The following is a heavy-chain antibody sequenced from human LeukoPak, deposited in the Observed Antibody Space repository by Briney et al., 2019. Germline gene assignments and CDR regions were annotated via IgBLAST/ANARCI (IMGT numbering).Heavy chain of an antibody. CDR2: IDPSDSYT. Sequence: GESLKISCKGSGYSFTSYWISWVRQMPGKGLEWMGRIDPSDSYTNYSPSFQGHVTISADKSISTAYLQWSSLKASDTAMYYCARLGRYCSSTSCYIWDAFDIWGQGTMVTVSS. V-gene: IGHV5-10-1*01. CDR3: ARLGRYCSSTSCYIWDAFDI. J-gene: IGHJ3*02. D-gene: IGHD2-2*02. CDR1: GYSFTSYW.